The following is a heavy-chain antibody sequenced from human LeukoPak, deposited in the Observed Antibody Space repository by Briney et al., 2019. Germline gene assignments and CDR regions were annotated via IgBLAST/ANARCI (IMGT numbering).Heavy chain of an antibody. D-gene: IGHD6-19*01. V-gene: IGHV3-23*01. CDR1: GFTFSSCA. J-gene: IGHJ4*02. Sequence: GGSLRLSCAASGFTFSSCAMSWVRQAPGKGLEWVTAISGSGGSTYYADSVKGRFTISRDNSKNTLYLQMNSLRAEDTAVYYCARDSGSGWYGPFDYWGQGTLVTVSS. CDR3: ARDSGSGWYGPFDY. CDR2: ISGSGGST.